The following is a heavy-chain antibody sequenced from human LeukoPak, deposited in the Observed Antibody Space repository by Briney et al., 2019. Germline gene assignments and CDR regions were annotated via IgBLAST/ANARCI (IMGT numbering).Heavy chain of an antibody. CDR1: GFTVSSNY. J-gene: IGHJ4*02. CDR3: ARVLTPGMFDY. CDR2: IYSGGST. Sequence: GGSLRLSCAASGFTVSSNYMSWVRQAPGKGLEWVSVIYSGGSTYYADSVKGRFTISRDNSKNTLYLQMNSLRAEDTAVYYCARVLTPGMFDYWGQGTLVTVSS. V-gene: IGHV3-66*01.